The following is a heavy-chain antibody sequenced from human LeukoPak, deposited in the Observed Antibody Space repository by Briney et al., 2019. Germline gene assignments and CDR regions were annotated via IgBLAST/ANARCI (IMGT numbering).Heavy chain of an antibody. CDR3: ARDGRAARHFDY. CDR2: IWYDGSNK. Sequence: GGSLRLSCAASGFTFSSYGMHWVRQAPGKGLEWVAVIWYDGSNKYYADSVKGRFTISRDNAKNSLYLQMNSLRAEDTAVYYCARDGRAARHFDYWGQGTLVTVSS. J-gene: IGHJ4*02. D-gene: IGHD6-6*01. CDR1: GFTFSSYG. V-gene: IGHV3-33*01.